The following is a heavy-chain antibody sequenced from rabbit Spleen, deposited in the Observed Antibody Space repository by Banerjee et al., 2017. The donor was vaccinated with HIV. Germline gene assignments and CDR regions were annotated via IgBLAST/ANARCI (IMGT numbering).Heavy chain of an antibody. Sequence: QSLEESGGGLVKPGASLTLTCKASGFSFSSGYDMCWVRQAPGKGLEWVACAYAGSSGSTCSATWAKGRFTISKTSSTTVTLQMTSLTAADTATYFCARDTGTSFSTYGMDLWGQGTLVTVS. CDR2: AYAGSSGST. CDR1: GFSFSSGYD. V-gene: IGHV1S40*01. CDR3: ARDTGTSFSTYGMDL. D-gene: IGHD8-1*01. J-gene: IGHJ6*01.